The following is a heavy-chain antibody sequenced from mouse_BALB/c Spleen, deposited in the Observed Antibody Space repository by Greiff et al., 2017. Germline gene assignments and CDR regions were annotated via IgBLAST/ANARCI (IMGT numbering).Heavy chain of an antibody. V-gene: IGHV1-9*01. J-gene: IGHJ3*01. Sequence: VQLQQSGAELVKPGASVKISCKATGYSFTSYWINWVKQRPGHGLEWIGEILPGSGSTNYNEKFKGKATFTAETSSNTAYMQLSSLTSEDSAVYDRASWGDYYGSWFAYWGQGTLVTVSA. CDR2: ILPGSGST. D-gene: IGHD1-1*01. CDR1: GYSFTSYW. CDR3: ASWGDYYGSWFAY.